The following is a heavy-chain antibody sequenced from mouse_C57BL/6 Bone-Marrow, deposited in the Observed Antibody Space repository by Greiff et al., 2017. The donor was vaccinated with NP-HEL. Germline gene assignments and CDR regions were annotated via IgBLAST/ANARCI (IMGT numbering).Heavy chain of an antibody. CDR2: INPSSGYT. V-gene: IGHV1-4*01. Sequence: QVQLQQSLAELARPGASVKMSCKASGYTFTSYTMHWVKQRPGQGLEWIGYINPSSGYTKYNQKFKDKATLTADKSSSTAYMQLSSLTSEDSAVYYCARALRLLWLRRRAMDYWGQGTSVTVSS. CDR1: GYTFTSYT. CDR3: ARALRLLWLRRRAMDY. D-gene: IGHD2-2*01. J-gene: IGHJ4*01.